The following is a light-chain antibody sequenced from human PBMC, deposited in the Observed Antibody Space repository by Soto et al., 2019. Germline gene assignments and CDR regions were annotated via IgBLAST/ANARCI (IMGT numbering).Light chain of an antibody. Sequence: ILMTQSPATLSVSPGERATLSCRASQSVSNSLAWYQQKPGQAPRLLIYDASTRATGIPARFSGSGSGTEFTLTSSGLQSEDFAVFYCQQYNNWPPWTFGQGTKVEIK. J-gene: IGKJ1*01. CDR1: QSVSNS. CDR2: DAS. V-gene: IGKV3-15*01. CDR3: QQYNNWPPWT.